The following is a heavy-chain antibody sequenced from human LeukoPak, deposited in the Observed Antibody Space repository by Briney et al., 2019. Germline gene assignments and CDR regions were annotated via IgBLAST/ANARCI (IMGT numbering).Heavy chain of an antibody. D-gene: IGHD4-17*01. V-gene: IGHV4-59*11. CDR3: ARDLVTVTKGFDT. J-gene: IGHJ3*02. CDR2: ISHIGRT. Sequence: SETLSLTCAVSGDSFSSHYWTWIRQSPGTGLEWIGYISHIGRTNYNPSLKSRVTISIDTSKNQFSLKLRSVTAADTAVYYCARDLVTVTKGFDTWGQGTMVSVSS. CDR1: GDSFSSHY.